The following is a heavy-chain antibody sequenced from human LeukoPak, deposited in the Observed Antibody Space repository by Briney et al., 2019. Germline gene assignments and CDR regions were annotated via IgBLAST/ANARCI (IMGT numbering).Heavy chain of an antibody. Sequence: SETLSLTCTVSGGSISSYYWSWLRQPPGKGLEWIGYIYYSGSTNYNPSLKSRVTISVDTSKNQFSLKLSSVTAADTAVYYCARDPLTYAAFDIWGQGTTVTVSS. J-gene: IGHJ3*02. CDR1: GGSISSYY. CDR2: IYYSGST. CDR3: ARDPLTYAAFDI. V-gene: IGHV4-59*01. D-gene: IGHD2-2*01.